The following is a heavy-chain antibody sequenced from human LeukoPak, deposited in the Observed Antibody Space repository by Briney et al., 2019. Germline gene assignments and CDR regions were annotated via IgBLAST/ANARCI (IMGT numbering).Heavy chain of an antibody. CDR2: IYYSGST. V-gene: IGHV4-39*01. CDR3: ARPVYCSSTSCPNWFDP. D-gene: IGHD2-2*01. Sequence: SETLSLTCTVSGGSISSSSYYWGWIRQPPGKGLEWIGSIYYSGSTYYNPSLKSRVTISVDTSKNQFSLKLSSVTAADTAVYYCARPVYCSSTSCPNWFDPWAREPWSPSPQ. J-gene: IGHJ5*02. CDR1: GGSISSSSYY.